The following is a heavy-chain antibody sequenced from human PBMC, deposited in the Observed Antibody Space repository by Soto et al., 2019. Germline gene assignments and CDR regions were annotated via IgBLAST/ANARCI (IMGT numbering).Heavy chain of an antibody. CDR2: IIPIFDIP. D-gene: IGHD3-3*01. J-gene: IGHJ6*02. Sequence: QVQLVQSGAEVKKPGSSVRVSCKASGGTFNNYTITWVRQAPGQGLEWMGGIIPIFDIPNYAQKFQGRVTITADESTRTAYMELSSLRSKDTAVYYCAREVTIFGVVDYGMDVWGQGTTVTVSS. V-gene: IGHV1-69*12. CDR1: GGTFNNYT. CDR3: AREVTIFGVVDYGMDV.